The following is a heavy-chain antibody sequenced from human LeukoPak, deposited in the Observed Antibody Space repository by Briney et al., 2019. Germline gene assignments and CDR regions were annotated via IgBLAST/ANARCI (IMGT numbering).Heavy chain of an antibody. D-gene: IGHD3-22*01. Sequence: ASVKVSCKASGYTFTGYYMHWVRQAPGQGLEWMGWINPNSGGTNYAQKFQGRVTMTRDTSISTAYMELSRLRSDDTAVYYCASILDSSGYYYFSAFDIWGQGTMVTVSS. CDR2: INPNSGGT. J-gene: IGHJ3*02. V-gene: IGHV1-2*02. CDR3: ASILDSSGYYYFSAFDI. CDR1: GYTFTGYY.